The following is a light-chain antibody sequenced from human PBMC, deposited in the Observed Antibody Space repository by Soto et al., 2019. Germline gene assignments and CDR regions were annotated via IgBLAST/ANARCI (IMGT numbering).Light chain of an antibody. Sequence: EVVLTQSPASLSLSPGERATLSCGASQIVSSNYLAWYQQKPGLAPRLLIYDASTRATGVPDSFRGSGSGTDFTLTIHRLEPEDSAVYYCQQYGDSPRGTFGGGTKVEIK. CDR3: QQYGDSPRGT. V-gene: IGKV3D-20*01. CDR1: QIVSSNY. J-gene: IGKJ4*01. CDR2: DAS.